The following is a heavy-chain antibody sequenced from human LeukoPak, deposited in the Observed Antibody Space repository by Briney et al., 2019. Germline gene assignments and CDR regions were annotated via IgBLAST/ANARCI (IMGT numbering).Heavy chain of an antibody. D-gene: IGHD2-2*03. CDR3: AKSGYCSSTSCYGIDY. Sequence: PGRPLRLSCAASGFTFSSYGMHWVRQAPGKGLEWVAVISYDGSNKYYADSVKGRFTISRDNSKNTLYLQMNSLRAEDTAVYYCAKSGYCSSTSCYGIDYWGQGTLVTVSS. CDR2: ISYDGSNK. CDR1: GFTFSSYG. J-gene: IGHJ4*02. V-gene: IGHV3-30*18.